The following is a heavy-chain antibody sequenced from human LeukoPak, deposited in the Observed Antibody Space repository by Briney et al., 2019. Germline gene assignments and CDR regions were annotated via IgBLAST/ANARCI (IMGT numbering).Heavy chain of an antibody. Sequence: GGSLRLSCAASGFTFNRNAISWVRQAPGKGLEWVSTIGGSGDKTFYADSVKGRLTISRDNSKNMVHLQMNSLTGEDTALYYCVRRGDASSGWGDHDFWGQGALVTVPS. J-gene: IGHJ4*02. CDR3: VRRGDASSGWGDHDF. CDR1: GFTFNRNA. D-gene: IGHD6-19*01. CDR2: IGGSGDKT. V-gene: IGHV3-23*01.